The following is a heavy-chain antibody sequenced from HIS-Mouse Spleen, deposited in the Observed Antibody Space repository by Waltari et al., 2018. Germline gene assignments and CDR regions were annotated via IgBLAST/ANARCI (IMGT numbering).Heavy chain of an antibody. D-gene: IGHD5-18*01. CDR3: AKDDTAMVTASFDY. CDR2: ISGSGGST. J-gene: IGHJ4*02. V-gene: IGHV3-23*01. CDR1: GFTFGSDA. Sequence: EVQLLESGGGLVQRGGSLRVSWSASGFTFGSDAMSWVRQAPGKGLEWVSAISGSGGSTYYADSVKGRFTISRDNSKNTLYLQMNSLRDEDTAVYYCAKDDTAMVTASFDYWGQGTLVTVSS.